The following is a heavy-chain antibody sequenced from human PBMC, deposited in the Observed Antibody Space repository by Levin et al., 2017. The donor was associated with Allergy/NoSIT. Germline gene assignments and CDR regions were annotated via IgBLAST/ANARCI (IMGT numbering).Heavy chain of an antibody. CDR1: DDSINYYY. J-gene: IGHJ2*01. CDR3: ARGTFDWINYWYFDL. Sequence: SQTLSLTCTVSDDSINYYYWSWIRQPPGKGLEWIGYIYYTWSTSYNPSLKSRVTISVDTSQNQFSLKLTSVTAADTAMYYCARGTFDWINYWYFDLWGRGTLVTVSS. CDR2: IYYTWST. D-gene: IGHD3-9*01. V-gene: IGHV4-59*01.